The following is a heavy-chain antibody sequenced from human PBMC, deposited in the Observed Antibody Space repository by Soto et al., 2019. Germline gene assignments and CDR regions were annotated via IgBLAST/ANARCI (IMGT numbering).Heavy chain of an antibody. D-gene: IGHD3-3*01. J-gene: IGHJ2*01. Sequence: TLSLTCAVSGGSISSGGYSWSWIRQPPGKGXEWIGYIYHSGSTYYNPSRKSRVTISVDRSKNQFSLKLSSVTAADTAVYYCARLITIFGVVIKGNWYFDLWGRGTQVTVSS. CDR2: IYHSGST. V-gene: IGHV4-30-2*01. CDR1: GGSISSGGYS. CDR3: ARLITIFGVVIKGNWYFDL.